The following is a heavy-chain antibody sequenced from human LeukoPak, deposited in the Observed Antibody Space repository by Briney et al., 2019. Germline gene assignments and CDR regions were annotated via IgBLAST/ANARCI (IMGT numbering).Heavy chain of an antibody. CDR1: GFTFSSYA. Sequence: PGRSLRLSCAASGFTFSSYAMHWVRQAPGKGLEWVAVISYDGSNKYYANSVKGRFAISRDNSKNTLYLQMNSLRAEDTAVYYCAREVSLGIVVVSYYYYYGMDVWGQGTTVTVSS. V-gene: IGHV3-30*09. CDR3: AREVSLGIVVVSYYYYYGMDV. J-gene: IGHJ6*02. D-gene: IGHD3-22*01. CDR2: ISYDGSNK.